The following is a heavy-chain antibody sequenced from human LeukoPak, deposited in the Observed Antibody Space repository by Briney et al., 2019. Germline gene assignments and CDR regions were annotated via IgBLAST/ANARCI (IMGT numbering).Heavy chain of an antibody. J-gene: IGHJ6*02. Sequence: GGSLRLSCAASGFTFSTYWMHWVRQAPGKGLVWVSHINSNGSSTNYADSVKGRFTISRDNAESTLYLQMNSLRVEDTAVYYCTRGNYGMDVWGQGTTVTVSS. CDR2: INSNGSST. V-gene: IGHV3-74*01. CDR3: TRGNYGMDV. CDR1: GFTFSTYW.